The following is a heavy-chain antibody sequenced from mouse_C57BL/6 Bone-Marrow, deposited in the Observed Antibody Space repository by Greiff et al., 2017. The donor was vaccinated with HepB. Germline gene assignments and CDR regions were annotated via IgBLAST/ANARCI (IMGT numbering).Heavy chain of an antibody. CDR2: ISNGGGST. CDR1: GFTFSDYY. Sequence: EVMLVESGGGLVQPGGSLKLSCAASGFTFSDYYMYWVRQTPEKRLEWVAYISNGGGSTYYPDTVKGRVTISRDNAKNTLYLQMSLLKSEDTAMDYCARQRGYYGSSAWFAYWGQGTLVTVSA. V-gene: IGHV5-12*01. D-gene: IGHD1-1*01. J-gene: IGHJ3*01. CDR3: ARQRGYYGSSAWFAY.